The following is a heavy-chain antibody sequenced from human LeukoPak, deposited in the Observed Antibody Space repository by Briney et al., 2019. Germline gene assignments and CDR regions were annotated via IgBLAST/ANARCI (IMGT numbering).Heavy chain of an antibody. CDR3: AKDSTMVRGVSFADY. D-gene: IGHD3-10*01. Sequence: GVLRLSCAASGFTFSNYAMHWVRQAPGKGLEWVSGITGSGLRTYYGDSVKGRFTIYRDNSKNTLYLQMNSLGAEDTAVYYCAKDSTMVRGVSFADYWGQGTLVTVSS. V-gene: IGHV3-23*01. CDR2: ITGSGLRT. CDR1: GFTFSNYA. J-gene: IGHJ4*02.